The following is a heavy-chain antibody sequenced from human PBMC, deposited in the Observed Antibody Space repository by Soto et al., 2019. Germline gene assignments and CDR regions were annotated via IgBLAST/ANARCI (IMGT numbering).Heavy chain of an antibody. V-gene: IGHV4-59*01. CDR1: CGSISSYY. CDR3: ARDDSSGYLDY. J-gene: IGHJ4*02. D-gene: IGHD3-22*01. CDR2: IYYSGST. Sequence: SETLSLTCPVSCGSISSYYLSLIRQPPGKGLEWIGYIYYSGSTNYNPSLKSRVTTSVDTSKNQFSLKLSSVTAADTAVYYCARDDSSGYLDYWGQGTLVTVSS.